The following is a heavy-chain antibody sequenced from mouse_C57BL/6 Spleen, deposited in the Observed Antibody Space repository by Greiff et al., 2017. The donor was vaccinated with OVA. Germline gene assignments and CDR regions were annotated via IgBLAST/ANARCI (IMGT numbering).Heavy chain of an antibody. CDR3: ARGTEAMDY. CDR1: GFTFSSYT. J-gene: IGHJ4*01. V-gene: IGHV5-9*01. Sequence: EVKLQESGGGLVKPGGSLKLSCAASGFTFSSYTMSWVRQTPEKRLEWVATISGGGGNTYYPDSVKGRFTISRDNAKNTLYLQMSSLRSEDTALYYCARGTEAMDYWGQGTSVTVSS. CDR2: ISGGGGNT.